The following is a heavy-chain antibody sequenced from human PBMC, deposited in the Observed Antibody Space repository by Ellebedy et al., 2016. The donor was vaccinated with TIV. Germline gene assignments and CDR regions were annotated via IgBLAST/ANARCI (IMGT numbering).Heavy chain of an antibody. D-gene: IGHD5-24*01. Sequence: GGSLRLSCAASGFTFSSYGMHWVRQAPGKGLEWVAGMLYDGNDEYYTDSVKGRFNISSDGSKSTVYLQMNSLRAEDTAVYYCAKELWRWLQYFDSWGQGTLVTVSS. V-gene: IGHV3-30*18. CDR2: MLYDGNDE. CDR3: AKELWRWLQYFDS. J-gene: IGHJ4*02. CDR1: GFTFSSYG.